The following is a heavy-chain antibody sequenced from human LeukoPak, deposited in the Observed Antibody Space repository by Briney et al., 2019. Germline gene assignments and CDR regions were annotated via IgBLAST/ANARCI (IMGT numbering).Heavy chain of an antibody. J-gene: IGHJ4*02. D-gene: IGHD6-19*01. V-gene: IGHV4-59*01. CDR1: GGSISSYY. CDR2: IYYSGST. CDR3: ARDSDDGGWQFFDY. Sequence: SETLSLTCTVSGGSISSYYWSWLRQPPGKGLEWIGYIYYSGSTNHNPSLKSRVTISVDTSKNQFSLKLSSVTAADTAVYYCARDSDDGGWQFFDYWGQGTLVTVSS.